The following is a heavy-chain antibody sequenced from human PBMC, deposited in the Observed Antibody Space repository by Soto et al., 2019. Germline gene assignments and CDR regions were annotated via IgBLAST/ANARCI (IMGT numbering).Heavy chain of an antibody. V-gene: IGHV3-33*01. D-gene: IGHD3-10*01. CDR1: GFSFNNYG. CDR3: ARDPSHGSGSYLDY. J-gene: IGHJ4*02. CDR2: IWYDGSNK. Sequence: QVQLVERGGGVVQPGRSLRLSCTASGFSFNNYGMHWVRQAPGKGLEWVAVIWYDGSNKYYAGSVKGRFTISRDNSKNTLYLQMSSLRAEDTAVYFCARDPSHGSGSYLDYLGQGTLVTVSS.